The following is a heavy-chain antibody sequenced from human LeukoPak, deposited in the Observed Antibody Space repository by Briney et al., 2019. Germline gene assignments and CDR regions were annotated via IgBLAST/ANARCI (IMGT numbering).Heavy chain of an antibody. Sequence: SETLSLTCAVSGGSISSYYWSWIRQPAGKGLEWIGRIYTSGSTNYNPSLKSRVTMSVDTSKNQFSLKLSSVTAADTAVYYCARGPFLPFNANYYYYYYMDVWGKGTTVTVSS. V-gene: IGHV4-4*07. CDR2: IYTSGST. J-gene: IGHJ6*03. CDR3: ARGPFLPFNANYYYYYYMDV. CDR1: GGSISSYY.